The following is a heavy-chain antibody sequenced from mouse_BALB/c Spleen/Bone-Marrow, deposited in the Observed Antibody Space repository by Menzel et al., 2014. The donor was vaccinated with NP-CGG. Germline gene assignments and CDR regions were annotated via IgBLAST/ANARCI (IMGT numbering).Heavy chain of an antibody. J-gene: IGHJ3*01. V-gene: IGHV14-3*02. Sequence: VQLQQPGAELVKPGASVKLSCTASGFNIKDTYMHWVKQRPEQGLEWIGRIDPANGNTKYDPKFQGKAIITADTSSNTAYLQLSSLTSEDTAVYYCAPYYYGSSLFAYWGQGTLVTVSA. CDR2: IDPANGNT. D-gene: IGHD1-1*01. CDR1: GFNIKDTY. CDR3: APYYYGSSLFAY.